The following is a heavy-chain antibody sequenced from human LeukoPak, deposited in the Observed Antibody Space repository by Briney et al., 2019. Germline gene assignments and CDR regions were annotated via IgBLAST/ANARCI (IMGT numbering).Heavy chain of an antibody. CDR3: AREGCPYRPLDY. D-gene: IGHD6-19*01. J-gene: IGHJ4*02. CDR2: SHLSGRT. Sequence: SETLSLTCGVSGGSISTTNWWTWVRQPPGELLECTGDSHLSGRTHYNPSLESRVTISVDMSENHISLRLTSVTAADTAVYYCAREGCPYRPLDYSGQGTLVTVSS. V-gene: IGHV4-4*02. CDR1: GGSISTTNW.